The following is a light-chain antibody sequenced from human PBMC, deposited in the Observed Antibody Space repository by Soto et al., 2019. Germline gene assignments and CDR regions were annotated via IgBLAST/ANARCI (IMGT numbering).Light chain of an antibody. CDR1: STNIGSSSL. V-gene: IGLV2-23*01. J-gene: IGLJ2*01. CDR2: EGT. CDR3: CSYACSDNYVL. Sequence: QSALTQPASVYGSPGQSITISCTGSSTNIGSSSLVSWYQQHPGQAPKLMIYEGTKRPSGLSDRFSGSKSGNTASLTISGLQAEDEADYFCCSYACSDNYVLFVGGTKLTVL.